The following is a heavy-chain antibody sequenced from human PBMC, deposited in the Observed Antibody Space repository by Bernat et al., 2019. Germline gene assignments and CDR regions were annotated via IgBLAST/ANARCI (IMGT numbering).Heavy chain of an antibody. CDR2: ISYDGSNK. Sequence: QVQLVESGGGVVQPGRSLRLSCAASGFSFTIHGMHWVRQAPGKGLEWVAVISYDGSNKYYADSVKGRFTISRDNSKNTLYLQMNSLRAEDTAVYYCAKAESDSSGVDYWGQGTLVTVSS. CDR1: GFSFTIHG. D-gene: IGHD6-19*01. J-gene: IGHJ4*02. V-gene: IGHV3-30*18. CDR3: AKAESDSSGVDY.